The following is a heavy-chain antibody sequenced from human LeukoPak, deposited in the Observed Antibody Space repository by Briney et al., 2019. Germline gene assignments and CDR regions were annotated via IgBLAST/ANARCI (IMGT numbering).Heavy chain of an antibody. CDR3: ATVVFEVGAADFDY. Sequence: GASVKVSCKASGYTFTSYGISWVRQAPGQGLEWMGWISAYNGNTNYAQKLQGRVTMTTDTSTSTAYMELRSLRSDDTAVYYCATVVFEVGAADFDYWGQGTLVTVSS. V-gene: IGHV1-18*01. CDR1: GYTFTSYG. D-gene: IGHD1-26*01. CDR2: ISAYNGNT. J-gene: IGHJ4*02.